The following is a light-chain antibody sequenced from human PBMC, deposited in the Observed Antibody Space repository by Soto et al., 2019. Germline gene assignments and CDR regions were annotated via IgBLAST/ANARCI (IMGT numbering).Light chain of an antibody. CDR3: RTYTTTGSSI. CDR1: TDDVGSTDS. V-gene: IGLV2-14*01. J-gene: IGLJ1*01. CDR2: EVK. Sequence: QSALTQPASVSGSPGQSITITCSGTTDDVGSTDSVSWYQHHPGEAPRLVIYEVKNRPSGVPGRFSGSKSVNTASLSISGLQPEDEADYYRRTYTTTGSSIFGSGTKLTVL.